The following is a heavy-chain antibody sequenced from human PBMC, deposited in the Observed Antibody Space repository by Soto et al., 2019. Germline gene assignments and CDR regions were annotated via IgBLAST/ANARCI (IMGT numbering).Heavy chain of an antibody. D-gene: IGHD3-3*01. CDR1: GFTFSDYP. J-gene: IGHJ3*02. CDR2: IRTAAYGATT. Sequence: EVQLVESGGGLVQPGRSLRLSCSASGFTFSDYPMSWFRQAPGKGLEWVAYIRTAAYGATTEYAASVKDRFTISRDDSESIASLQMSSLKTEDTDVYYCSRAIRLSGDSFDIWGQGTLVTVSS. V-gene: IGHV3-49*03. CDR3: SRAIRLSGDSFDI.